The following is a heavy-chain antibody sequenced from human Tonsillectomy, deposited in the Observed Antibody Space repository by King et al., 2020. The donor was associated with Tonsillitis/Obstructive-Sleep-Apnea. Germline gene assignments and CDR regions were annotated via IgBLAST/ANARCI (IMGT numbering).Heavy chain of an antibody. J-gene: IGHJ4*02. CDR3: ARMGGDYNKYAETIDY. D-gene: IGHD4-11*01. V-gene: IGHV3-33*01. CDR1: GFTFSPYG. Sequence: VQLVESGGGVVQPGRSLRLSCAASGFTFSPYGMHRDRQAPGKGLEWVAVIWYDGSNKNYADSVKGRFTISRNNSKNTLYMQMSSLRAEDTAVYYCARMGGDYNKYAETIDYWGQGTLVTVSS. CDR2: IWYDGSNK.